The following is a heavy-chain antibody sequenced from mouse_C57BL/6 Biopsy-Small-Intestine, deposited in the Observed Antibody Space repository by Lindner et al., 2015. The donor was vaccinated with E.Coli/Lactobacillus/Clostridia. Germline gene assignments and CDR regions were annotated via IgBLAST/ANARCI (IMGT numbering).Heavy chain of an antibody. CDR3: ARGDDYDPYAMDY. D-gene: IGHD2-4*01. CDR1: GYTFISYT. V-gene: IGHV1-4*01. CDR2: INPSSGYT. J-gene: IGHJ4*01. Sequence: VQLQESGAELARPGASVKMSCKASGYTFISYTMHWVKQRPGQGLEWIGYINPSSGYTKYNQKFKDKATLTADKSSSTAYMQLSSLTSEDSAVYYCARGDDYDPYAMDYWGQGTSVTVSS.